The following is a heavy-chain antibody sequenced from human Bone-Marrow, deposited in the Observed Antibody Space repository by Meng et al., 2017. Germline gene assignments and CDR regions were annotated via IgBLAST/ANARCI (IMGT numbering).Heavy chain of an antibody. Sequence: KPGPSLMSSCKASGYTFPDSCVHWVRRAPGQGLEWMGRINPKSGDTHYAQRFQGRVTMTGDTSISTAYMELSGLRSDDTAMYYCARDEDISAAGKLFGDYWGQGTLVTVSS. D-gene: IGHD6-13*01. J-gene: IGHJ4*02. V-gene: IGHV1-2*06. CDR1: GYTFPDSC. CDR3: ARDEDISAAGKLFGDY. CDR2: INPKSGDT.